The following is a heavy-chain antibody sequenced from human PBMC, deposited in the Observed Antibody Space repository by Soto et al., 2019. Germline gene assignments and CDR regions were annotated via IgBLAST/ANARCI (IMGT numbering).Heavy chain of an antibody. CDR1: GVSFSNTY. V-gene: IGHV4-34*01. J-gene: IGHJ5*02. D-gene: IGHD3-10*01. Sequence: QVQLQQWGAGLLKPSETLSLTCAVYGVSFSNTYWSWIRQPPGEGLEWIGEINHSGSTNYNPSLKSRVTISVDPSKNQFSLRLSSVTAADTAVYYCARLQGVRGVIGAPWGQGTLVTVSS. CDR3: ARLQGVRGVIGAP. CDR2: INHSGST.